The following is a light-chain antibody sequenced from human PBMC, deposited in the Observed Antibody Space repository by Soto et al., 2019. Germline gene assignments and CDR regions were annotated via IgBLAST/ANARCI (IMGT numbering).Light chain of an antibody. Sequence: QSALTQPPSTSRSPGQSVTISCTGTSSDVGGYNFVSWYQQHPGKAPKLIIYEVSRRPSGVPDRFSGSKSGNTASLTVSGLQAEDEADYHCSLYAGSNTLAFGGGTKLTVL. CDR2: EVS. J-gene: IGLJ2*01. CDR3: SLYAGSNTLA. CDR1: SSDVGGYNF. V-gene: IGLV2-8*02.